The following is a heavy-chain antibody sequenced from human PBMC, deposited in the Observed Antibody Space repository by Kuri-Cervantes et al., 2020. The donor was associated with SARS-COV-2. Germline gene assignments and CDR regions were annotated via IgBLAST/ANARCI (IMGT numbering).Heavy chain of an antibody. D-gene: IGHD3-3*01. V-gene: IGHV4-39*01. CDR3: ARRVPPWYDFWSGYYGMDV. Sequence: SETLSLTCTVSGGSISSSSYYWGWIRQPPGKGLEWIGSIYYSGGTYYNPSLKSRVTISVDTSKNQFSLKLSSVTAADTAVYYCARRVPPWYDFWSGYYGMDVWGQGTTVTVSS. CDR1: GGSISSSSYY. J-gene: IGHJ6*02. CDR2: IYYSGGT.